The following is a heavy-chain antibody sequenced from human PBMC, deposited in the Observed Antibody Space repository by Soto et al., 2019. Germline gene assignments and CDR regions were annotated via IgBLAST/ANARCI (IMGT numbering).Heavy chain of an antibody. J-gene: IGHJ5*02. D-gene: IGHD2-8*01. CDR2: IIPILGIA. Sequence: ASVKVSCKASGGTFSSYTISWVRQAPGQGLEWMGRIIPILGIANYAQKFQGRVTITADKSTSTAYMELSSLRSEDTALYFFARGKKCTNGVCYYNWFDPWGQGTLVTVSS. CDR1: GGTFSSYT. CDR3: ARGKKCTNGVCYYNWFDP. V-gene: IGHV1-69*02.